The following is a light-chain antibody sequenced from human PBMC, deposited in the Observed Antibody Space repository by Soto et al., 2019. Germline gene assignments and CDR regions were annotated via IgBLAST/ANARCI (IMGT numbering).Light chain of an antibody. J-gene: IGKJ3*01. CDR1: QSVNRSC. V-gene: IGKV3-20*01. CDR3: QQYGSSPPT. CDR2: GAS. Sequence: EIVLTQSPGTLSFSPGERATLSCRATQSVNRSCLTWYQQKPGQAPRLLIYGASSRATGIPVRFTGSGSGTDFTLTINRLEPEDFAVYYCQQYGSSPPTFGPGTKVDIK.